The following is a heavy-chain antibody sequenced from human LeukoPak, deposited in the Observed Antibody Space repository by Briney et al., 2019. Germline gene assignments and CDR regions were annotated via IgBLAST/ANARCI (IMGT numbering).Heavy chain of an antibody. CDR1: GGSFSGYY. Sequence: SETLSLTCAVYGGSFSGYYWSWIRQPPGKGLEWIGEINHSGSTNYNPSLKSRVTISVDTSKNQFSLKLSSVTAADTAVYYCARGTRVVDYWGQGTLVTVSS. D-gene: IGHD2-2*01. J-gene: IGHJ4*02. CDR2: INHSGST. CDR3: ARGTRVVDY. V-gene: IGHV4-34*01.